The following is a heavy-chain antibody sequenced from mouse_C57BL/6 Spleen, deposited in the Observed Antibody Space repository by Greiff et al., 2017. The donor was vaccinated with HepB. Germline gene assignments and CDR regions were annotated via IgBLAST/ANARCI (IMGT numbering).Heavy chain of an antibody. CDR2: INPNNGGT. Sequence: EVQLQQSGPELVKPGASVKISCKASGYTFTDYYMNWVKQSHGKSLEWIGDINPNNGGTSYNQKFKGKATLTVDKTSSTAYMELRSLTSEDSAVYYCARRGLLHYFDYWGQGTTLTVSS. CDR3: ARRGLLHYFDY. D-gene: IGHD2-3*01. CDR1: GYTFTDYY. J-gene: IGHJ2*01. V-gene: IGHV1-26*01.